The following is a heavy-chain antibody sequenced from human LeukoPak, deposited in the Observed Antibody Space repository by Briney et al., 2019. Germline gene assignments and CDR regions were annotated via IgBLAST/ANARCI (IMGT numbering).Heavy chain of an antibody. V-gene: IGHV3-53*01. CDR1: GFTVSSNY. CDR3: ARRAYGDYGFYYYYYMDV. D-gene: IGHD4-17*01. Sequence: GGSLRLSCAASGFTVSSNYMSWVRQAPGKGLEWVSVIYSGGSTYYADSVKGRFTISRDNAKNSLYLQMNSLRAEDTAVYYCARRAYGDYGFYYYYYMDVWGKGTTVTVSS. CDR2: IYSGGST. J-gene: IGHJ6*03.